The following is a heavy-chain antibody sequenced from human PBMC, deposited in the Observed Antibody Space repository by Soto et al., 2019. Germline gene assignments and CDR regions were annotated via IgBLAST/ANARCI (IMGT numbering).Heavy chain of an antibody. J-gene: IGHJ6*03. Sequence: PEETLSLTCTVSGGSISSYYWSWIRQPPGKGLEWIGYIYYSGSTNYNPSLKSRVTISVDTSKNQFSLKLSSVTAADTAVYYCAILGYYYGSGSYYWDYYYYMDVWGKGTTVTVSS. V-gene: IGHV4-59*01. CDR2: IYYSGST. D-gene: IGHD3-10*01. CDR1: GGSISSYY. CDR3: AILGYYYGSGSYYWDYYYYMDV.